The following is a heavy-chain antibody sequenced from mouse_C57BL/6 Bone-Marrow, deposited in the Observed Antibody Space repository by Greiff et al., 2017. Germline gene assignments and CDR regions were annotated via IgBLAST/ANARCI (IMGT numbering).Heavy chain of an antibody. J-gene: IGHJ3*01. D-gene: IGHD1-1*01. CDR2: IDPSDSYT. V-gene: IGHV1-69*01. CDR1: GYTFTSYW. Sequence: QVQLQQPGAELVMPGASVKLSCKASGYTFTSYWMHWVKQRPGQGLEWIGEIDPSDSYTNYNQKFKGKSTLTVAKSSSTASMQLSSLTSKDSAVYYCAREIYYYGSSPPWFAYWGQGTLVTVSA. CDR3: AREIYYYGSSPPWFAY.